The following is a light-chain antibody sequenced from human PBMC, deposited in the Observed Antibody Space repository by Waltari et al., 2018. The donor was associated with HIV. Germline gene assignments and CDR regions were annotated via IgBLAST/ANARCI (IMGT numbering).Light chain of an antibody. Sequence: STVLTQNPAVSVALGQTGRLTCQGDSLRSYYVSRYQQEPGQAPVLLIFGKTNRPSGIPSRCSGSSSGNTASLTITGAQAEDEADYYCNSRDSSGNHVVFGGGIKLTVL. CDR2: GKT. CDR3: NSRDSSGNHVV. V-gene: IGLV3-19*01. J-gene: IGLJ2*01. CDR1: SLRSYY.